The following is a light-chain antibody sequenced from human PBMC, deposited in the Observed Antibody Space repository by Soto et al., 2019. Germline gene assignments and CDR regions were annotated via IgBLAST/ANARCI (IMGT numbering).Light chain of an antibody. CDR1: QSVSSSY. CDR3: QQYGSSPFT. Sequence: LSXGERATLSCRASQSVSSSYLAWYQQXXGQXXRLXIXGASXRAXXIPDRFSGSGSGTDXXLTXSRLEPEDFAVYYCQQYGSSPFTFXPGTKVDIK. V-gene: IGKV3-20*01. CDR2: GAS. J-gene: IGKJ3*01.